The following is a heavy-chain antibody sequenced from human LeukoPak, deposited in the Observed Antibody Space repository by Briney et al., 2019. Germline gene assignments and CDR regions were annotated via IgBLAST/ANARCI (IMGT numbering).Heavy chain of an antibody. D-gene: IGHD6-19*01. CDR3: AKGSSSGRPYFFDY. CDR2: ITDSGDDT. J-gene: IGHJ4*02. CDR1: GFTFSSYA. Sequence: PGGSLRLSCAASGFTFSSYAMSWVRQAPGKGLEWVSAITDSGDDTYHADSVKGRFTISRDNSKNTLFLQMNTLRAEDTAVYYCAKGSSSGRPYFFDYWGQGTLVTVYS. V-gene: IGHV3-23*01.